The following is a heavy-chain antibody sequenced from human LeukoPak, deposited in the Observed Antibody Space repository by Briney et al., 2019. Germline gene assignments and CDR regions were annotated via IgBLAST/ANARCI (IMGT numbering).Heavy chain of an antibody. CDR2: INPDSGGT. V-gene: IGHV1-2*02. J-gene: IGHJ4*02. CDR3: AREGKYSSSLDY. Sequence: ASVKVSCKASGYTFTGYYIHWVRQAPGQGLAWMGWINPDSGGTKYAQKFQGRVTMSRDTSSSTVYMELSRLTFDDTAVYYCAREGKYSSSLDYWGQGTLVTVSS. CDR1: GYTFTGYY. D-gene: IGHD6-13*01.